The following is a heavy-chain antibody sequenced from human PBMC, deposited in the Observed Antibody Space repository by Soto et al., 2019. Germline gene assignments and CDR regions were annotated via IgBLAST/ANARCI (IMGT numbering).Heavy chain of an antibody. V-gene: IGHV3-30*18. CDR2: VSYDGSNT. Sequence: QVQLVESGGGVVQPGRSLRLSCAASGFTFSSYGIHWVRQAPGEGLEWVAVVSYDGSNTYYAASVKGRFTISRDNSKNTLYLQMNSLRAEDTAVYYCAKDSVEPRSRYSHYGMDVWGQGTTLTVSS. D-gene: IGHD2-2*01. CDR3: AKDSVEPRSRYSHYGMDV. CDR1: GFTFSSYG. J-gene: IGHJ6*02.